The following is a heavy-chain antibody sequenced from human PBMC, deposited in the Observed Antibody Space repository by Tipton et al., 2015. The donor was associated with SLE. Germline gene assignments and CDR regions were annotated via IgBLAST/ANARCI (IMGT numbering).Heavy chain of an antibody. CDR3: ARRASDNYYYYMDV. CDR1: GFTFNNHW. J-gene: IGHJ6*03. V-gene: IGHV3-74*01. Sequence: SLRLSCTGSGFTFNNHWMHWVRQAPGQGLAWISRINTDGSSKTYADSLKGRFTISRDNAKSTLYLQIDSLRAEDSAVYYCARRASDNYYYYMDVWGNGTTVVVSS. CDR2: INTDGSSK.